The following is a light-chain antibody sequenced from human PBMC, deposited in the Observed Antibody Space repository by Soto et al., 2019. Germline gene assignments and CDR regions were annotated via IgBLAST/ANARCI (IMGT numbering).Light chain of an antibody. Sequence: QSGLTQPASVSGSPGQSITISCTGTSSDIGNYDFVSWYQQVPGTAPKAMIYEVSSRPSGVSNRFSGSKSGNTASLTISGLQAEDEAYYYCSSYTTSTSFILFGGGTKVTVL. CDR2: EVS. J-gene: IGLJ2*01. V-gene: IGLV2-14*01. CDR1: SSDIGNYDF. CDR3: SSYTTSTSFIL.